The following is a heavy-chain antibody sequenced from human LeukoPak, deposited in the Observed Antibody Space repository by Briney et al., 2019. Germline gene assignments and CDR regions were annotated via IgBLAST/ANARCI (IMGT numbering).Heavy chain of an antibody. CDR2: INHSGST. V-gene: IGHV4-34*01. CDR1: GGSFSGYY. CDR3: ARTYYGDYEGYFDY. D-gene: IGHD4-17*01. Sequence: SETLSLTCAVYGGSFSGYYWSWIRQPPGKGLGWIGEINHSGSTNYNPSLKSRVTISVDTSKNQFSLKLSSVTAADTAVYYCARTYYGDYEGYFDYWGQGTLVTVFS. J-gene: IGHJ4*02.